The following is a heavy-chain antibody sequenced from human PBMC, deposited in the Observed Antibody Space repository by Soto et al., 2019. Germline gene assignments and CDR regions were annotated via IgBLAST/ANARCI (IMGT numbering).Heavy chain of an antibody. Sequence: ASVKVSCKASGGTFSSYAISWVRQAPGQGLEWMGGIIPIFGTANYAQKFQGRVTITADESTSTAYMELSSLRSEDTAVYYCARSATTVVTSDAFDIWGQGTMVTVSS. J-gene: IGHJ3*02. V-gene: IGHV1-69*13. CDR1: GGTFSSYA. CDR2: IIPIFGTA. D-gene: IGHD4-17*01. CDR3: ARSATTVVTSDAFDI.